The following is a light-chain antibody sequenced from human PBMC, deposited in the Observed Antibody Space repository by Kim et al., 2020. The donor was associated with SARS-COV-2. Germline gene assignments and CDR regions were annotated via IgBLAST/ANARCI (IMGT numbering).Light chain of an antibody. CDR3: QQYGYSLS. CDR1: QSVSSSY. Sequence: LGPRETATLTCRASQSVSSSYLAWYQLKPGQAPRLLIYGASSRATGIPDRFSGSGSGTDFTLTISRLEHEDFAVYYCQQYGYSLSFGGGTKVDIK. CDR2: GAS. V-gene: IGKV3-20*01. J-gene: IGKJ4*01.